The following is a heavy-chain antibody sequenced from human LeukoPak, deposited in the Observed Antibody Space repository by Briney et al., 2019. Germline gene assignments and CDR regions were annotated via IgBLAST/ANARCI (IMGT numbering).Heavy chain of an antibody. CDR2: ISSYNGNT. CDR1: GYTFTSYG. V-gene: IGHV1-18*01. D-gene: IGHD6-19*01. J-gene: IGHJ3*02. CDR3: ARRVAVARRDAFDI. Sequence: ASVKVSCKASGYTFTSYGISWVRQAPEQGLEWMGWISSYNGNTNYARKLQGRVTMSTDTSTGTAYMELRSLRSDDTAVYYCARRVAVARRDAFDIWGQGTMVTVSS.